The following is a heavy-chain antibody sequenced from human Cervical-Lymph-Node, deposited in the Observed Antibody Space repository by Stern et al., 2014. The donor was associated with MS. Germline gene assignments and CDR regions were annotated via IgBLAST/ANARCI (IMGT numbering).Heavy chain of an antibody. CDR1: GGSISDSSYY. CDR3: ARRAAGYHYYYGMDV. CDR2: IYYSGDT. D-gene: IGHD6-13*01. Sequence: QLQLQESGPGVVKPSETLSLTCTVSGGSISDSSYYWDWIRQPPEKGLDWIGSIYYSGDTYYKPSLKSRVTITVDTSKNQFSLKLISVSAADRAVYYCARRAAGYHYYYGMDVWGQGTTVTVSS. V-gene: IGHV4-39*01. J-gene: IGHJ6*02.